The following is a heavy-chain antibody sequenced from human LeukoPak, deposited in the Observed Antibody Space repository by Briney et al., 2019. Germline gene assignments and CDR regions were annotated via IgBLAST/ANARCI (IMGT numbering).Heavy chain of an antibody. V-gene: IGHV3-23*01. CDR1: GFTFSSYA. Sequence: GGSLRLSCAASGFTFSSYAMSWVRQAPGKGLEWVSAISGSGGSTYYADSVKGRFTISRDNFKNTLYLQMNSLRAEDTAVYYCAKDTTYYYDSSGYYYAVRLDYWGQGTLVTVSS. J-gene: IGHJ4*02. D-gene: IGHD3-22*01. CDR2: ISGSGGST. CDR3: AKDTTYYYDSSGYYYAVRLDY.